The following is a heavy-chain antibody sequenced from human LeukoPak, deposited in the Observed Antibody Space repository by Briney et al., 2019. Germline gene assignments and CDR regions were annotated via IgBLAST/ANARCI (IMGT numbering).Heavy chain of an antibody. CDR1: GGSISNYY. D-gene: IGHD3-10*01. J-gene: IGHJ6*02. Sequence: SETLSLTCTISGGSISNYYWSWIRQPPGKGLEWIGYIYYSGSTNYNPPLKSRVTISVDTSKNQFSLKLSSVTAADTAVYYCARQASGDLYGMDVWGQGTTVTVSS. CDR2: IYYSGST. V-gene: IGHV4-59*08. CDR3: ARQASGDLYGMDV.